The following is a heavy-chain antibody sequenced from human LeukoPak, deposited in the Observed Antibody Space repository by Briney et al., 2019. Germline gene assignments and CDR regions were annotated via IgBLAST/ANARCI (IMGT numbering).Heavy chain of an antibody. V-gene: IGHV4-34*07. CDR1: IDSFTNYY. J-gene: IGHJ4*02. CDR2: VNDSGGT. Sequence: SETLSLTCAVYIDSFTNYYWNWIRQTPGKGLEWIGEVNDSGGTNINPSLRSRVTISVDTSKNQFSLKLSSVTAADTAVYYCRSYSSSLHRPHSGGVDYWGQGTLVTVSS. D-gene: IGHD6-6*01. CDR3: RSYSSSLHRPHSGGVDY.